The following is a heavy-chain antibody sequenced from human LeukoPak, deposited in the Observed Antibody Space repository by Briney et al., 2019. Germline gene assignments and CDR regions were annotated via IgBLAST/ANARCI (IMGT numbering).Heavy chain of an antibody. CDR1: GFTFNNYA. J-gene: IGHJ3*02. CDR2: ISSSSSYI. V-gene: IGHV3-21*01. Sequence: GGSLRLSCAASGFTFNNYALSWVRQAPGKGLEWVSAISSSSSYIYYADSVKGRFTISRDNAKNSLYLQMNSLRAEDTAVYYCARDLDSSGWAEAFDIWGQGTMVTVSS. CDR3: ARDLDSSGWAEAFDI. D-gene: IGHD6-19*01.